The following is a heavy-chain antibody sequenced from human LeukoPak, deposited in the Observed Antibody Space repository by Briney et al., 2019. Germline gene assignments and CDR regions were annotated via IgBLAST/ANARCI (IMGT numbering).Heavy chain of an antibody. V-gene: IGHV4-4*02. CDR1: GGSITRTNW. J-gene: IGHJ4*02. CDR2: ISLSGLT. Sequence: SETLSLTCGVSGGSITRTNWYGWVRQPPGQGLEWIGEISLSGLTNYNPSLKSRVTMALDKSKNHLSLNLTSVTAAGTAVYYCSRENGAVSPFGYWGQGTLVTVPS. CDR3: SRENGAVSPFGY. D-gene: IGHD2-8*01.